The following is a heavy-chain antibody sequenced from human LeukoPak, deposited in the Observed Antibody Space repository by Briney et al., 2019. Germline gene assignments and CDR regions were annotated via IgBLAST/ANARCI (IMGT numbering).Heavy chain of an antibody. CDR2: ISWNSGSI. V-gene: IGHV3-9*01. CDR3: AKQKGYSGYGVFDY. D-gene: IGHD5-12*01. CDR1: GFTFDDYA. Sequence: GGSLRLSCAASGFTFDDYAMHWVRQAPGKGLEWVSGISWNSGSIGYADSVKGRFTISRDNAKNSLYLQMNSLRAEDTALYYCAKQKGYSGYGVFDYWGQGTLVTVSS. J-gene: IGHJ4*02.